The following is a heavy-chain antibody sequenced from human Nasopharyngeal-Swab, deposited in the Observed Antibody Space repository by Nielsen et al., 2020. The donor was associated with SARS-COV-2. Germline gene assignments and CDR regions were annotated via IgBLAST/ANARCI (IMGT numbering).Heavy chain of an antibody. Sequence: GESLKISCAASGFTFDSYAMTWVRQAPGKGLEWVSSVTGSGSTTKYADSVKGRFTISRGNSNKKVYLQIHSLRAEDSAVYYCAKDRYCSGGACYFNGFDSWGQGTLVTVSS. D-gene: IGHD2-15*01. CDR1: GFTFDSYA. J-gene: IGHJ4*02. CDR2: VTGSGSTT. V-gene: IGHV3-23*01. CDR3: AKDRYCSGGACYFNGFDS.